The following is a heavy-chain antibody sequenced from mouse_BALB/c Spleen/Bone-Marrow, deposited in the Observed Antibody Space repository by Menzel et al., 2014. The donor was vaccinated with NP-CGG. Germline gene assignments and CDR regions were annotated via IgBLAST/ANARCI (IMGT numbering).Heavy chain of an antibody. CDR1: GFTFRSFG. D-gene: IGHD2-3*01. J-gene: IGHJ2*01. CDR3: VRGGYYVPSYFDS. Sequence: EVMLVESGGGLVQPGGSRKLSCAASGFTFRSFGMHWARQAPEKGLERVAYISGGTSTIYYADTVKGRFTISRDNPNNTLFLQMTSLRSEDTAMYYCVRGGYYVPSYFDSWGQGTTLTVSS. CDR2: ISGGTSTI. V-gene: IGHV5-17*02.